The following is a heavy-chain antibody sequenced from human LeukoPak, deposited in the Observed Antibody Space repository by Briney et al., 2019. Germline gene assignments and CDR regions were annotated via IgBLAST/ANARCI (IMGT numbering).Heavy chain of an antibody. CDR1: GYTLTELS. J-gene: IGHJ6*02. CDR2: FDPEDGET. V-gene: IGHV1-24*01. Sequence: ASVKVSCKVSGYTLTELSMHWVRQAPGRGLEWMGGFDPEDGETIYAQKFQGRVAMTEDTSTDTAYMELSSLRSEDTAVYYCATDLYYYGMDVWGQGTTVTVSS. CDR3: ATDLYYYGMDV.